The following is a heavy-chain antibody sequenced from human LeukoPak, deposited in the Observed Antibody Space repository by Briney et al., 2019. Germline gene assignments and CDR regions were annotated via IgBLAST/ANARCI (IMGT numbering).Heavy chain of an antibody. V-gene: IGHV1-2*04. Sequence: ASVKVSCKASGYTFTGYYMHWVRQAPGQGLEWMGWINPNSGGTNYAQKFQGWVTMTRDTSISTAYMELSRLRSDDTAVYYCASHHRGSSGYQPNLFDYWGQGTLVTVSS. CDR2: INPNSGGT. CDR1: GYTFTGYY. J-gene: IGHJ4*02. D-gene: IGHD3-22*01. CDR3: ASHHRGSSGYQPNLFDY.